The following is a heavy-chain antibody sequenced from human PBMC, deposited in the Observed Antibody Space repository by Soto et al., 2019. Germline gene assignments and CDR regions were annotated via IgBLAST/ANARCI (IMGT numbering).Heavy chain of an antibody. Sequence: QVQLVQSGAEVKKPGSSVKVSCKASGGTFSNYAISWVRQAPGQGLEWMGGRIPIFGTPDYAQKFQGRVTSTADGSTSTAYMELSSLRSEDTAVYYCASQLTGDSYYYGMDVWGQGTTVTVSS. CDR3: ASQLTGDSYYYGMDV. V-gene: IGHV1-69*12. J-gene: IGHJ6*02. CDR1: GGTFSNYA. CDR2: RIPIFGTP. D-gene: IGHD7-27*01.